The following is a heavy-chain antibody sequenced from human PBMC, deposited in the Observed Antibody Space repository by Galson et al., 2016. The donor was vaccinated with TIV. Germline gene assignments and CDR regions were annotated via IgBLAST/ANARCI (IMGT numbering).Heavy chain of an antibody. CDR2: INSDGST. V-gene: IGHV3-74*01. Sequence: SLRLSCAASGFKFSTYWMHWVRQGPGKGLVWVSRINSDGSTIYADSVKGRFTVARDNAKNTLYLQMNSLRVEDTAVYYCARDAASGNWYKYGMDVWGQGTTVTVSS. CDR3: ARDAASGNWYKYGMDV. D-gene: IGHD6-13*01. J-gene: IGHJ6*02. CDR1: GFKFSTYW.